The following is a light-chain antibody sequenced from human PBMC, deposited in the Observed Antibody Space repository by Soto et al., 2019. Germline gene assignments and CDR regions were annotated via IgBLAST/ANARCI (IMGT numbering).Light chain of an antibody. Sequence: QSALTQPASVSGSPVQSITISCTGTSSDVGSYNLVSWYQQHPGKAPKLMIYEGSKRPSGVSNRFSGSKSGNTASLTISGLQAEDEADSYCCSYAGSSTLVFGGGTKLTVL. J-gene: IGLJ2*01. CDR3: CSYAGSSTLV. CDR1: SSDVGSYNL. V-gene: IGLV2-23*01. CDR2: EGS.